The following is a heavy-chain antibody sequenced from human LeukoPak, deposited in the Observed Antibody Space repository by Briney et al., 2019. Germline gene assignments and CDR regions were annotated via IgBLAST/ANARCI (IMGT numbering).Heavy chain of an antibody. V-gene: IGHV1-46*01. CDR1: GYTFTSYY. J-gene: IGHJ6*02. D-gene: IGHD3-3*01. Sequence: ASVKVSCKASGYTFTSYYMHWVRQAPGQGLEWMGIINPSGGSTSNAQKFQGRVTMTRDTSTSTVYMELSSLRSEDTAVYYCARDRFSYGMDVWGQGTTVTVSS. CDR3: ARDRFSYGMDV. CDR2: INPSGGST.